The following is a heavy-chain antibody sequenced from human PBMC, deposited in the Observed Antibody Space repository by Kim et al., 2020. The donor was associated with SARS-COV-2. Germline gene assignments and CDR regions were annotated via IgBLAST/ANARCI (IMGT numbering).Heavy chain of an antibody. V-gene: IGHV3-33*06. Sequence: GGSLRLSCAASGFTFSSYGMHWVRQAPGKGLEWVAVIWYDGSNKYYADSVKGRFTISRDNSKNTLYLQMNSLRAEDTAVYYCAKDRHSGSYYSEWYFDYWGQGTLVTVSS. CDR2: IWYDGSNK. CDR3: AKDRHSGSYYSEWYFDY. CDR1: GFTFSSYG. J-gene: IGHJ4*02. D-gene: IGHD1-26*01.